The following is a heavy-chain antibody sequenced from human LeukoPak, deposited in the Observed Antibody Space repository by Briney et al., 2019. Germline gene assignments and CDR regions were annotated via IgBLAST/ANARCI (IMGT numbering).Heavy chain of an antibody. Sequence: SETLSLTCTVSGGSISSYYWSWIRQPPGKGLEWIGYIYYSGSTNYNPSLKSRVTISVDTSKSQFSLKLTSVTAADTAVYYCATLTTVVTAYYFDYWGQGTLVTVSS. CDR2: IYYSGST. J-gene: IGHJ4*02. CDR1: GGSISSYY. D-gene: IGHD4-23*01. V-gene: IGHV4-59*08. CDR3: ATLTTVVTAYYFDY.